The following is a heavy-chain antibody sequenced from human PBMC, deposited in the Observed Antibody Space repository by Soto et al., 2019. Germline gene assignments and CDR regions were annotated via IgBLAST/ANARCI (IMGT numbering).Heavy chain of an antibody. J-gene: IGHJ4*02. D-gene: IGHD2-2*01. CDR1: GYTFTSYY. V-gene: IGHV1-46*01. CDR2: INPSGGST. CDR3: ARQIVVLPTAGHAFDY. Sequence: QVQLMQSGTEVKKPGASVKVSCKASGYTFTSYYMNWVRQAPGQGLEWMGIINPSGGSTTYAQKFQGRVIMTRETSTSTVYMELSSLRSEDTAVYYCARQIVVLPTAGHAFDYWGQGTLVTVSS.